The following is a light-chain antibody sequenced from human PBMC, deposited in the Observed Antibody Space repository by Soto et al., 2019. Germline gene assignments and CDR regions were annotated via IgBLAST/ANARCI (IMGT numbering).Light chain of an antibody. Sequence: EIVLTQSPGTLSLSPGERATLSCRASQSVSSSYLAWYQQKPGQAPRLLIYGASSRATGIPDRFSGSGSGTDFTTTISRLEPEDFAVYYCQQYGSSRTFTCGQGTKVDMK. J-gene: IGKJ2*01. CDR3: QQYGSSRTFT. CDR2: GAS. V-gene: IGKV3-20*01. CDR1: QSVSSSY.